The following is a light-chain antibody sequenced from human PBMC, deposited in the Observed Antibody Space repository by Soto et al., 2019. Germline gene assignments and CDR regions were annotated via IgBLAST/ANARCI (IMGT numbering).Light chain of an antibody. CDR3: QQYGSSGT. Sequence: VRTQSPAPLSVSPGERATLSCRASQTVSRNLAWYQQRPGQAPRLLIYGASNRATGIPDRFSGSGSGTDFTLTISRLEPEDFAVYYCQQYGSSGTFGQGTKVDIK. V-gene: IGKV3-20*01. CDR2: GAS. CDR1: QTVSRN. J-gene: IGKJ1*01.